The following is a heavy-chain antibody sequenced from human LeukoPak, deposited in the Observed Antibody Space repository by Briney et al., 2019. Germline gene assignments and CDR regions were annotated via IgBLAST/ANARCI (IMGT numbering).Heavy chain of an antibody. J-gene: IGHJ4*02. Sequence: PGGSLRLSCLTSGFTLSTNAMSWVRQAPGKGLEWVSGISGSGACTYYADSVKGRFTISRDDSRNTLYLQMNSLRGDDTAVYYCAEDVGKWESLHFFDYWGQGTLVTVSS. CDR3: AEDVGKWESLHFFDY. CDR2: ISGSGACT. V-gene: IGHV3-23*01. CDR1: GFTLSTNA. D-gene: IGHD1-26*01.